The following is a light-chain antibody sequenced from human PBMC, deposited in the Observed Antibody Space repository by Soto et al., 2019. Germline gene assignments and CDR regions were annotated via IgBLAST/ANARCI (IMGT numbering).Light chain of an antibody. CDR2: DVS. J-gene: IGLJ2*01. V-gene: IGLV2-14*01. CDR3: SSYTSSSDVV. Sequence: QSVLTQPASVSGSPGQSITISCTGTSRDVGGYNYVSWYQQHPGKAPKLMIYDVSNRPSGVSNRFSGSKSGNTASLTISGLQAEDEADYYCSSYTSSSDVVFGGGTKVTVL. CDR1: SRDVGGYNY.